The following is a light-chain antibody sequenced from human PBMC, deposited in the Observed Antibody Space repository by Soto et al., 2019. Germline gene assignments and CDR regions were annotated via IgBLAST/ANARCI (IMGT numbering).Light chain of an antibody. CDR3: QQYFSTSSYT. J-gene: IGKJ2*01. CDR2: TAS. V-gene: IGKV1-5*03. Sequence: DIQMTQSPSTLSASVGDRVTITCRASEEAGVWLAWYQQKPGKAPKLLIYTASKLETGVPPRFSGSGSGTEFTLTITNLQPDDFATYFCQQYFSTSSYTFGQGTKVDIK. CDR1: EEAGVW.